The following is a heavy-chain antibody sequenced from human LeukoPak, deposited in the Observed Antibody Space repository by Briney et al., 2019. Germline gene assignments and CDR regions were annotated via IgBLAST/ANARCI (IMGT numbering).Heavy chain of an antibody. V-gene: IGHV3-23*01. J-gene: IGHJ4*02. CDR2: IGGSVGNS. CDR1: GFPFNDYA. Sequence: GGTLRLSCGASGFPFNDYAMSWVPGVPGKGLEWVSAIGGSVGNSYYAPFPRGRFTISRDSSKNTLFLHMNNLRAEDTAVYYCAKLPFIYGTSSHFDNWGQGTLVTVSS. D-gene: IGHD2-2*02. CDR3: AKLPFIYGTSSHFDN.